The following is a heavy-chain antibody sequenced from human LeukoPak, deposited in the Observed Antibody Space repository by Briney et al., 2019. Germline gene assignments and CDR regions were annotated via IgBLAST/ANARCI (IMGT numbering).Heavy chain of an antibody. CDR2: MNPNSGNT. D-gene: IGHD1-26*01. J-gene: IGHJ6*02. V-gene: IGHV1-8*02. CDR3: ARSHPPGCGSYYGCYYGMDV. Sequence: GASVKVSCKASGYTFTGYYMHWVRQAPGQGLEWMGWMNPNSGNTGYAQKFQGRVTMTRNTSISTAYMELSSLRSEDTAVYYCARSHPPGCGSYYGCYYGMDVWGQGTTVTVSS. CDR1: GYTFTGYY.